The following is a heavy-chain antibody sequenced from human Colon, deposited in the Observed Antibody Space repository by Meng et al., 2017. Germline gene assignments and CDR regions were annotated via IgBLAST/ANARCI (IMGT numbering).Heavy chain of an antibody. J-gene: IGHJ5*02. Sequence: VQLQEPGAGLLKPSDDLSLTCTVSGGSISNYCWSWIRQPPGKGLEWIGYIYYSGTTNYNPSLKSRVTISIDTSKNQFSLKLNSVTAADTAVYYCAGDSSGYNWLDPWGQGTLVTVSS. CDR3: AGDSSGYNWLDP. V-gene: IGHV4-59*01. D-gene: IGHD6-19*01. CDR2: IYYSGTT. CDR1: GGSISNYC.